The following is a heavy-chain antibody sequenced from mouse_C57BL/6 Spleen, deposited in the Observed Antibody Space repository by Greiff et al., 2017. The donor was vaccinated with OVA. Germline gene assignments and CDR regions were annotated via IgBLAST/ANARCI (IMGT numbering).Heavy chain of an antibody. Sequence: EVQLQQSGPELVKPGASVKISCKASGYTFTDYYMNWVKQSHGKSLEWIGDINPNNGGTSYNQKFKGKATLTVDKSSSTAYMELSSLTSEAAAVYYCARDDTTVDYFDYWGQGTTLTVSS. CDR2: INPNNGGT. CDR3: ARDDTTVDYFDY. J-gene: IGHJ2*01. V-gene: IGHV1-26*01. D-gene: IGHD1-1*01. CDR1: GYTFTDYY.